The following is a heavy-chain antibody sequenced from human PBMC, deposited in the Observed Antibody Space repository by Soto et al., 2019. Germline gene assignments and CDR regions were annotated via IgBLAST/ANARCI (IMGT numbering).Heavy chain of an antibody. V-gene: IGHV1-69*01. D-gene: IGHD5-18*01. CDR1: GGTFSSYA. CDR3: ARGTTGYSYGFEFDP. Sequence: QVQLVQSGAEVKKPGSSVKVSCKASGGTFSSYAISWVRQAPGQGLEWMGGIIPIFGTANYAQKFQGRVRITGDESTSIAYMELSSLRLEDTAVYYCARGTTGYSYGFEFDPWGQGTMVTVSS. J-gene: IGHJ5*02. CDR2: IIPIFGTA.